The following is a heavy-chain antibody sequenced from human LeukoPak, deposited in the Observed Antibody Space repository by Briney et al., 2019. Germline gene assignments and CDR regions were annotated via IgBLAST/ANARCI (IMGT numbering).Heavy chain of an antibody. D-gene: IGHD3-10*01. Sequence: GGSLRLSCAASGFTFSSYAMSWVRQAPGKGLEWVAVISYDGSNKYYADSVKGRFTISRDNSKNTLYLQMNSLRAEDTAVYYCAKDEDGSGSIYYYYYYMDVWGKGTTVTVSS. J-gene: IGHJ6*03. CDR2: ISYDGSNK. CDR3: AKDEDGSGSIYYYYYYMDV. CDR1: GFTFSSYA. V-gene: IGHV3-30-3*01.